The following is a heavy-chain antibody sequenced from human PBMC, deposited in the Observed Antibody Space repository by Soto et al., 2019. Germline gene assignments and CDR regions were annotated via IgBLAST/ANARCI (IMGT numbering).Heavy chain of an antibody. Sequence: PGGSLRLSCAASGLTFSSYAMSWVRQAPGKGLEWVSAISGSGGSTYYADSVKGRFTISRDNSKNTLYVQMNSLRAEDTAIYYCARKGPPRDAFDIWGQGTMVT. CDR2: ISGSGGST. V-gene: IGHV3-23*01. J-gene: IGHJ3*02. CDR3: ARKGPPRDAFDI. CDR1: GLTFSSYA.